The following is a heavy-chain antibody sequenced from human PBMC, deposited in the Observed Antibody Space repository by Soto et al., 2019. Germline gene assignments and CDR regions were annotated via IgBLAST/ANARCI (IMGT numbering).Heavy chain of an antibody. D-gene: IGHD3-10*01. V-gene: IGHV3-72*01. CDR2: SRNKANSYTT. J-gene: IGHJ6*03. Sequence: EVQLVESVGGLVQPGGALRLSCAVSGFTFSDHYMDWVRQAPGKGLEWVGRSRNKANSYTTEYAASVKGRFTISRDDSENSLYRQMNSLKTEDSALYYCARNSDGSGSDNYYMDVWGKGTTVTVSS. CDR3: ARNSDGSGSDNYYMDV. CDR1: GFTFSDHY.